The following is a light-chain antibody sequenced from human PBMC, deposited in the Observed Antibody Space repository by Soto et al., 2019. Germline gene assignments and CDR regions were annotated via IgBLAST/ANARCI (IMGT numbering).Light chain of an antibody. V-gene: IGKV1-12*01. Sequence: DIQMTQSPSSVSASVGDRVTITCRASQGISSRLAWYQQKPGKAPNLLIYAASSLQSGVPSRFSGSGSETDFTLTIGSLQPEVFATYYCKHSNFFPLTFGGGTKVEIK. J-gene: IGKJ4*01. CDR1: QGISSR. CDR3: KHSNFFPLT. CDR2: AAS.